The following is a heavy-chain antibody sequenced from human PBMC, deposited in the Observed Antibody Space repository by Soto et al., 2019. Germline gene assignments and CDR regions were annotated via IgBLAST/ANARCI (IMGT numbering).Heavy chain of an antibody. Sequence: QITLKESGPTLVKPTQTLTLTCTLSGFSLSTGRVGVGWIRQSPGKALEWLAVIYWDDIKRYSPSLERRLTSAKASSESEVVLTMTNMDPVDTATYYGARKGSGDYALDNWGKGILVTVSS. V-gene: IGHV2-5*02. J-gene: IGHJ4*02. CDR1: GFSLSTGRVG. CDR3: ARKGSGDYALDN. CDR2: IYWDDIK. D-gene: IGHD4-17*01.